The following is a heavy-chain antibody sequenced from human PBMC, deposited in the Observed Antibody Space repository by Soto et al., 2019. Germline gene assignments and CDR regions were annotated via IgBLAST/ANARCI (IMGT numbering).Heavy chain of an antibody. CDR1: GGSFSGYY. CDR3: ARGQGYCSSTSCPSPLDY. J-gene: IGHJ4*02. CDR2: INHSGST. D-gene: IGHD2-2*01. Sequence: PSETLSLTCAVYGGSFSGYYWSWIRQPPGKGLEWIGEINHSGSTNYNPSLKSRVTISVDTSKNQFSLKLSSVTAADTAVYYCARGQGYCSSTSCPSPLDYWGQGTLVTVSS. V-gene: IGHV4-34*01.